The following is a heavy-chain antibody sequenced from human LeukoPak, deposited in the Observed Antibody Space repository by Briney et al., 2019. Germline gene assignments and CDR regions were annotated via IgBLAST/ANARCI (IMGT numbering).Heavy chain of an antibody. J-gene: IGHJ1*01. D-gene: IGHD6-13*01. CDR3: ARAGYGSSWFQN. V-gene: IGHV4-59*01. CDR1: GDSICDYY. Sequence: SETLSLTCSVSGDSICDYYWSWIRQPPGRGLEWIGSIYYSGSTNYNPSLKSRLTISVDTSKNQFSLKLSSVTTADTAVYFCARAGYGSSWFQNWGQGTLVTVPT. CDR2: IYYSGST.